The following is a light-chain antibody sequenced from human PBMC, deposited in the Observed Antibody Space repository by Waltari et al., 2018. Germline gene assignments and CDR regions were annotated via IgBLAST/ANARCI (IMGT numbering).Light chain of an antibody. V-gene: IGKV4-1*01. Sequence: DIVMTQSPASLAVSLGERATIDCKSSQSVFYRSDNKTYLAWYQHKPGQPPKLLFYWASTRESGVPDRFSASGSGTDFTLTINNLQAEDVAVYYCQQYYRSRTFGQGTKVEIK. CDR3: QQYYRSRT. CDR1: QSVFYRSDNKTY. J-gene: IGKJ1*01. CDR2: WAS.